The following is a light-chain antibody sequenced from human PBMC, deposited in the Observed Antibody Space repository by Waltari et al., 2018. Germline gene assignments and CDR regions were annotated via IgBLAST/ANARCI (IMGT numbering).Light chain of an antibody. CDR1: QSVGWS. Sequence: EIVLTQSPGTLSLSTGEGATLSCRASQSVGWSLAWYQQKPGQAPRLVISGASSRATGSPDRFSVSGSGTDFSLTISRLEPEDFAVYYCQHYVRLPVTFGQGTKVEI. V-gene: IGKV3-20*01. J-gene: IGKJ1*01. CDR3: QHYVRLPVT. CDR2: GAS.